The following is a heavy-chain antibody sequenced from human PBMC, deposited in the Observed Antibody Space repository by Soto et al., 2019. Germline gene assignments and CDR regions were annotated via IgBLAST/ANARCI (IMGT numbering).Heavy chain of an antibody. V-gene: IGHV1-18*04. J-gene: IGHJ6*02. Sequence: ASVKVSCKASGYTFTSYGISWVRQAPGQGLEWMGWISAYNGNTNYAQKLQGRVTMTTDTSTSTAYMELRSLRSDDTAVYYCARGGGYCSGGRCYVGVYYCYGMDVWGQGTTVTVYS. CDR3: ARGGGYCSGGRCYVGVYYCYGMDV. D-gene: IGHD2-15*01. CDR1: GYTFTSYG. CDR2: ISAYNGNT.